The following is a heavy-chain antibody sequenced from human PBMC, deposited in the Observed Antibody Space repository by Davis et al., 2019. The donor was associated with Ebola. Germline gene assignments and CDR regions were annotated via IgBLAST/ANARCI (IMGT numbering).Heavy chain of an antibody. CDR3: ARVDGGDFDS. D-gene: IGHD4-23*01. CDR2: IYYSGTT. Sequence: MPSETLSLTCTVSGGSINSNYWSWIRQPPGKGLEWIGYIYYSGTTYYNPSLKSRVTMSADRPKNQFSLNLSSVTAADTAVYYCARVDGGDFDSWGQGTLVTVSA. J-gene: IGHJ4*02. V-gene: IGHV4-59*04. CDR1: GGSINSNY.